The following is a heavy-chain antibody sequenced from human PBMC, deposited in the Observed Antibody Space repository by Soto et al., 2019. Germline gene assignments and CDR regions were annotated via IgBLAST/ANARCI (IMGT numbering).Heavy chain of an antibody. D-gene: IGHD6-19*01. Sequence: GGSLRLSCAASGFTFSSYAMHWVRQAPGKGLEWVAVISYDGSNKYYADSVKGRFTISRDNSKNTLYLQMNSLRAEDTAVYYCARARFVAAFDYWGQGTPVTVPQ. CDR3: ARARFVAAFDY. CDR2: ISYDGSNK. J-gene: IGHJ4*02. V-gene: IGHV3-30-3*01. CDR1: GFTFSSYA.